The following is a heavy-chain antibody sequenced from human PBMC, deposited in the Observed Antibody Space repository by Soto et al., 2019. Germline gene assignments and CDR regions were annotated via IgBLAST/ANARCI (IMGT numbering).Heavy chain of an antibody. CDR1: GGSFSGYY. D-gene: IGHD3-3*01. Sequence: QVQLQQWGVGLLKPSETLSLTCAVYGGSFSGYYWSWIRQPPGKGLEWIGEINHSGSTNYNPSLKSRVTISVDTSKNQFSLKLSSVTAADTAVYYCARGRAYYDFWSGYYTPDDAFDIWGQGTMVTVSS. CDR3: ARGRAYYDFWSGYYTPDDAFDI. V-gene: IGHV4-34*01. J-gene: IGHJ3*02. CDR2: INHSGST.